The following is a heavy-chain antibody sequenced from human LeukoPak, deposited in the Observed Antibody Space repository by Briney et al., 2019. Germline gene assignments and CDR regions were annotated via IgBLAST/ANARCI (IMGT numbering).Heavy chain of an antibody. CDR2: IKEDGSET. J-gene: IGHJ4*02. V-gene: IGHV3-7*01. CDR3: ARLYSTGCYGGPDY. CDR1: GFSFSSHW. Sequence: GSLRLSCGGSGFSFSSHWMSWVRQAPGKGLGWVANIKEDGSETFYVDSVKGRFTVSRDNTENSLYLQMSSLRAEDTAVYYCARLYSTGCYGGPDYWGQGTLVAVSS. D-gene: IGHD6-19*01.